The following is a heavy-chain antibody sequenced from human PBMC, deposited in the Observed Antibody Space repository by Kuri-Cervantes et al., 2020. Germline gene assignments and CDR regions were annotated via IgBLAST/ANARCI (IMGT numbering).Heavy chain of an antibody. J-gene: IGHJ5*02. Sequence: SETLSLTCAAYGGSFSGYYWSWIRQHPGKSLEWIGYIYYSGSTYYNPSLKSLVTISVDTYKNQFSLKLSYVTAADTAVYYCARVSYSNYGFDPWGQGTRVTVSS. CDR3: ARVSYSNYGFDP. CDR2: IYYSGST. CDR1: GGSFSGYY. D-gene: IGHD4-11*01. V-gene: IGHV4-31*01.